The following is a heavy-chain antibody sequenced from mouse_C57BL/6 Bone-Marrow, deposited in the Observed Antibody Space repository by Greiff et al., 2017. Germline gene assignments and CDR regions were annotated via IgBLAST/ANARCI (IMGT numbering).Heavy chain of an antibody. J-gene: IGHJ3*01. CDR3: ARNYGSSLWFAT. V-gene: IGHV1-42*01. CDR2: INPSTGGT. CDR1: GYSFTGYY. Sequence: EVQLQQSGPELVKPGASVKISCKASGYSFTGYYMNWVKQSPEKSLEWIGEINPSTGGTTYNQKFKAKATLTVDKSSSTAYMQLKSLTSEDSAVYYCARNYGSSLWFATGAKGLWSLSLQ. D-gene: IGHD1-1*01.